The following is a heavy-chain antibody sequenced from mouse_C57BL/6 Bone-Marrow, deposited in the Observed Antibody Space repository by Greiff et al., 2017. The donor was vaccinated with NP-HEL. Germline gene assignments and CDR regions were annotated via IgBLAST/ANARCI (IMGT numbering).Heavy chain of an antibody. D-gene: IGHD2-4*01. CDR2: ISSGGSYT. CDR1: GFTFSSYG. J-gene: IGHJ3*01. V-gene: IGHV5-6*02. CDR3: ASPYDYDVAWFAY. Sequence: EVMLVESGGDLVKPGGSLKLSCAASGFTFSSYGMSWVRQTPDKRLEWVATISSGGSYTYYPDSVKGRFPISRDTAKNTLYLQMSSLKSEDTAMYYCASPYDYDVAWFAYWGQGTLVTVSA.